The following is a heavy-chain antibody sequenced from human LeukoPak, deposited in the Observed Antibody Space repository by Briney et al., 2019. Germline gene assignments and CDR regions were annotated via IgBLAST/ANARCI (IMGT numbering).Heavy chain of an antibody. CDR2: IVVGSVNT. J-gene: IGHJ3*02. D-gene: IGHD3-9*01. CDR3: AAAPTKNYDILNNDAFDI. CDR1: GSTFTSSA. V-gene: IGHV1-58*02. Sequence: GASVKVSCKASGSTFTSSAMQWVRQARGQRLEWIGWIVVGSVNTNYAQKFQERVTITRGMSTSTAYMELSSMRSEDTAVYYCAAAPTKNYDILNNDAFDIWGQGTMVTVSS.